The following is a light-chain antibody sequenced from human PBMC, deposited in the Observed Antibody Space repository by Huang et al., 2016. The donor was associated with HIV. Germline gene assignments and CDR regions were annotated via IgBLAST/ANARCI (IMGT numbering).Light chain of an antibody. CDR3: QQRRSWPLT. Sequence: EVVLTQSPPTLSLFPGETATLSCRASQTIGTYVAWYTQRPGQGPRLLIYDGSNRAAGVPARISGAGSGTTFTLSISGLESEDFGVYYCQQRRSWPLTFGGGTKVEV. CDR2: DGS. J-gene: IGKJ4*01. CDR1: QTIGTY. V-gene: IGKV3-11*01.